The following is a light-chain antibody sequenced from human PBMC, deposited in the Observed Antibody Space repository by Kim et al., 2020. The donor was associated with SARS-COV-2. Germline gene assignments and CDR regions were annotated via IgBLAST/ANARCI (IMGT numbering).Light chain of an antibody. Sequence: PGATVTLSCASSTGAVTSAYYPSWFQQNPEQVVRALIQSTSNKHSWPPPRFSGSLLGGKAALTLSGVQPEDEAVYFCLLYYGGARVFGGGTQLTVL. J-gene: IGLJ3*02. CDR1: TGAVTSAYY. V-gene: IGLV7-43*01. CDR3: LLYYGGARV. CDR2: STS.